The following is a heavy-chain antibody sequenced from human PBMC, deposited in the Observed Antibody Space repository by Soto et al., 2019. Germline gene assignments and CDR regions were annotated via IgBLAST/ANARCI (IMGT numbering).Heavy chain of an antibody. J-gene: IGHJ4*02. CDR3: ARSESPSSSWAFAFDY. V-gene: IGHV4-59*01. Sequence: SAETLSLSCTASGFSFSIFYWTWVRQPPGKGLEWIGYIYYSGSTNYNPSLKSRVTISVDTSKNQFSLKLSSVTAADTAVYYCARSESPSSSWAFAFDYWGQGTLVTVSS. CDR1: GFSFSIFY. D-gene: IGHD6-13*01. CDR2: IYYSGST.